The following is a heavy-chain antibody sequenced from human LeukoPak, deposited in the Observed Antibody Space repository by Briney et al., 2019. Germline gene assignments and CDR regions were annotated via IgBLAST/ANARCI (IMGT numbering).Heavy chain of an antibody. V-gene: IGHV3-66*04. Sequence: GGSLRLSCAASGFTVSSNYMSWVRQAPGKGLEWVSVIYSGGSTYYADSVKGRFTISRDNSKNTLYLQMNSLRAEDTAVYYCAKPEDSGSYLVDYWGQGTLVTVSS. CDR3: AKPEDSGSYLVDY. J-gene: IGHJ4*02. D-gene: IGHD1-26*01. CDR1: GFTVSSNY. CDR2: IYSGGST.